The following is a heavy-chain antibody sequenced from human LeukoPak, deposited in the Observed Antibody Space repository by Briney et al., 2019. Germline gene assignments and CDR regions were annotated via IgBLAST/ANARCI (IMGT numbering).Heavy chain of an antibody. Sequence: SVKVSCKASGDTFSRYGISWVRQAPGQGLEWMGGIIPLFGTANYAQKFQGRVTITADESTSTAYLELSRLRFEDTAVYYCAREWNYESNGYFYYYWGQGILVTVSS. CDR1: GDTFSRYG. CDR3: AREWNYESNGYFYYY. J-gene: IGHJ4*02. CDR2: IIPLFGTA. D-gene: IGHD3-22*01. V-gene: IGHV1-69*13.